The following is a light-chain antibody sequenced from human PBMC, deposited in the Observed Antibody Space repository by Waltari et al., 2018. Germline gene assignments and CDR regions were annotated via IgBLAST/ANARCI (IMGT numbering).Light chain of an antibody. CDR2: EVT. Sequence: QSALTQPPSASGSPGQSVTISCPGTSSDVGAYNYVSWYQQHPGKAPKLMIYEVTKRPSGVPDRFSGSKSGNTASLTVSGLQAEDEADYYCSSYADNTWIFGGGTKLTVL. J-gene: IGLJ2*01. CDR1: SSDVGAYNY. V-gene: IGLV2-8*01. CDR3: SSYADNTWI.